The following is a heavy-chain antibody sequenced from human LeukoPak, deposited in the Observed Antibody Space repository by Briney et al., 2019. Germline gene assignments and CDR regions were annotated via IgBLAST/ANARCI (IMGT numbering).Heavy chain of an antibody. D-gene: IGHD1-26*01. CDR1: GGSFSGYY. CDR3: ARDLEAGAS. Sequence: SETLSLTCAVYGGSFSGYYWSWIRQPPGKGLEWIGEINHSGSTNYNPSLKSRVTISVDTSKNQFSLKLSSVTAADTAVYYCARDLEAGASWGQGTLVTVSS. J-gene: IGHJ5*02. CDR2: INHSGST. V-gene: IGHV4-34*01.